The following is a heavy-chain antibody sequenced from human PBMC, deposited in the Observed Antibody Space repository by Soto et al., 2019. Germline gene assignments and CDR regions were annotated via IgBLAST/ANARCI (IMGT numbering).Heavy chain of an antibody. Sequence: GGSLRLPCAASGFTFSSYGMHWVRQAPGKGLEWVAVISYDGSNKYYADSVKGRFTISRDNSKNTLYLQMNSLRAEDTAVYYCAKDDSGYDEGPTGGPDYWGQGTLVTVSS. J-gene: IGHJ4*02. D-gene: IGHD5-12*01. CDR2: ISYDGSNK. CDR1: GFTFSSYG. V-gene: IGHV3-30*18. CDR3: AKDDSGYDEGPTGGPDY.